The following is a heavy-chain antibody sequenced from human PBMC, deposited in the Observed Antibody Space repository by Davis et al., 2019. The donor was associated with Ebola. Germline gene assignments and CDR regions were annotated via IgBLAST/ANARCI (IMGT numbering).Heavy chain of an antibody. CDR3: ASRHPTNDFWSAYKRPYYYYNMDV. CDR1: GYTFTNYY. CDR2: INPSDGST. D-gene: IGHD3-3*01. V-gene: IGHV1-46*01. J-gene: IGHJ6*02. Sequence: ASVKVSCKASGYTFTNYYMHWVRQAPGQGLEWMGIINPSDGSTSYAQKFQGRVTMTRDTSTSTVYMELSSLRSEDTAVYYCASRHPTNDFWSAYKRPYYYYNMDVWGQGTTVTVSS.